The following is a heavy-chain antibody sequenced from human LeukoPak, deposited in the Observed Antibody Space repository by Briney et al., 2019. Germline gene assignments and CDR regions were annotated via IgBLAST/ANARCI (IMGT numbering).Heavy chain of an antibody. J-gene: IGHJ6*02. CDR1: GGSISSYY. Sequence: SETLSRTCTVSGGSISSYYWSWIRQPPGKGLEWIGYIYYSGSTNYNPSLKSRVTISVDTSKNQFSLKLSSVTAADTAVYYCARRYYYYGMDVWGQGTTVTVSS. CDR2: IYYSGST. CDR3: ARRYYYYGMDV. V-gene: IGHV4-59*08.